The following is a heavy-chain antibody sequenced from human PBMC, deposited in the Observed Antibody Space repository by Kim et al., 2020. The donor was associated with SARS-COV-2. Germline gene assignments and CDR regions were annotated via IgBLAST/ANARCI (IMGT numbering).Heavy chain of an antibody. D-gene: IGHD3-3*01. CDR3: ARALRDRSIFGVVSSMANYYYYYMDV. V-gene: IGHV1-46*01. Sequence: ASVKVSCKASGYTFTSYYMHWVRQAPGQGLEWMGIINPSGGSASYAQKFQGRVTMTRDTSTSTVYMELSSLRSEDTAVYYCARALRDRSIFGVVSSMANYYYYYMDVWGKGTTVTVSS. CDR2: INPSGGSA. CDR1: GYTFTSYY. J-gene: IGHJ6*03.